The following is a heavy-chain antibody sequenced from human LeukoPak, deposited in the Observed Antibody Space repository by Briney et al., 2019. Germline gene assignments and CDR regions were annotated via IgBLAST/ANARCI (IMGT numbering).Heavy chain of an antibody. J-gene: IGHJ6*02. CDR1: GFAVDTNY. CDR3: ARDITTSGYYYYGMDA. V-gene: IGHV3-53*05. Sequence: GGSLRLSCVASGFAVDTNYMNWVRQAPGKGLEWVSVIHSGAGSTNYADSVKGRFTISRDNSKNTLYLQMNSLRAEDTAVYYCARDITTSGYYYYGMDAWGQGTTVTVSS. D-gene: IGHD4-11*01. CDR2: IHSGAGST.